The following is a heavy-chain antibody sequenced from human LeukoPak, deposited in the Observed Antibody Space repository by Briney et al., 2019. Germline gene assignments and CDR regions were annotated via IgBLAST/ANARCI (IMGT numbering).Heavy chain of an antibody. CDR2: ISAYNGNT. CDR3: ARDNHRSSWSWFDP. V-gene: IGHV1-18*01. CDR1: GYTFTNYG. D-gene: IGHD6-13*01. J-gene: IGHJ5*02. Sequence: GASVTVSCKASGYTFTNYGISWVRQAPGQGLEWMGWISAYNGNTKYAQEFQGRVTMTTDTSTSTAYMELRSLSSDDTAVYHCARDNHRSSWSWFDPWGQGTLVTVSS.